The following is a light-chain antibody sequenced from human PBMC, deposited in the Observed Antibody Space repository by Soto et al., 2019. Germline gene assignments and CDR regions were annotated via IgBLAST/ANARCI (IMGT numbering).Light chain of an antibody. CDR2: VAS. CDR1: QGIGND. V-gene: IGKV1-6*01. J-gene: IGKJ1*01. CDR3: LQDYKYPLT. Sequence: AIQMTQSPSSLSASVGDRVTITCRASQGIGNDLGWYQQKPGKAPSLLIYVASNLQSGVPSRFSGSGSGTDFTLTISSLQPEDFATYYCLQDYKYPLTFGQGTKVEIK.